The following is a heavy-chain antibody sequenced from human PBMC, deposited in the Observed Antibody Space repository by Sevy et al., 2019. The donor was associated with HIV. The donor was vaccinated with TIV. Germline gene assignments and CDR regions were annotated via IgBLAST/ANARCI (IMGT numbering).Heavy chain of an antibody. CDR1: GGTFSSYA. V-gene: IGHV1-69*13. CDR3: AKTGRVGLGNWLDP. D-gene: IGHD3-16*01. Sequence: ASVKVSCKASGGTFSSYAISWVRQAPGQGLEWMGGIISIFGTTNYAQKFQGRVTITADESTKTAYMELSSLRSEDTAMYYCAKTGRVGLGNWLDPWDQGTLVTVSS. CDR2: IISIFGTT. J-gene: IGHJ5*02.